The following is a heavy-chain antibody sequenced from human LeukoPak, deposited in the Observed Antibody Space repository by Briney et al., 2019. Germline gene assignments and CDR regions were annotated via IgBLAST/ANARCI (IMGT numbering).Heavy chain of an antibody. CDR2: IRYDGSNK. J-gene: IGHJ4*02. Sequence: PGGSLRLSCAASGFTFSTYWMHWVRQAPGKGLEWVAFIRYDGSNKYYADSVKGRFTISRDNSKNTLYLQMNSLRAEDTAVYYCAKAAIAAAFYYFDYWGQGTLVTVSS. V-gene: IGHV3-30*02. CDR3: AKAAIAAAFYYFDY. D-gene: IGHD6-13*01. CDR1: GFTFSTYW.